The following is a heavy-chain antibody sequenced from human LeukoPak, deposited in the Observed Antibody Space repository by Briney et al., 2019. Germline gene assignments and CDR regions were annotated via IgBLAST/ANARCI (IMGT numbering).Heavy chain of an antibody. V-gene: IGHV1-8*01. D-gene: IGHD6-19*01. CDR1: GYTFTSYD. J-gene: IGHJ5*02. CDR3: ARVPVRWPYSSGSWFDP. CDR2: MNPDSGNT. Sequence: GASVKVSCKASGYTFTSYDINWVRQATGQGLEWMGWMNPDSGNTHFAQKFQGRVTMTRNTSISTAYMELSSLRSEDTAVYYCARVPVRWPYSSGSWFDPWGQGTLVTVSS.